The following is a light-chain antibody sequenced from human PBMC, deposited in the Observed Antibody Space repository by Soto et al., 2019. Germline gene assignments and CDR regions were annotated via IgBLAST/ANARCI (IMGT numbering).Light chain of an antibody. CDR3: QQSYSTPYT. Sequence: DIQMTQSPSSLSASVGDRVTITCRASQTISSYLNWYQQKPGKAPKLPIYSASSLQSGVPSRFSGSESGTDFTLTISSLQPEDFATYYCQQSYSTPYTFGQGTNLEIK. CDR1: QTISSY. CDR2: SAS. V-gene: IGKV1-39*01. J-gene: IGKJ2*01.